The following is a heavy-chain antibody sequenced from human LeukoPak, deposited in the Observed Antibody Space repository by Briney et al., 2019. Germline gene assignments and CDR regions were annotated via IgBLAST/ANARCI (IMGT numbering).Heavy chain of an antibody. V-gene: IGHV5-51*01. CDR3: ACRDLSSTWSYP. Sequence: GESLKISCRGVGYSFTNYWIGWERQMPGKGMEWMGVIYPGDSRVRYNPSFQGQVTISVDKSVSTAYLQWISLKASDTAMYYCACRDLSSTWSYPWGQGTLVTVSS. D-gene: IGHD6-13*01. CDR1: GYSFTNYW. J-gene: IGHJ5*02. CDR2: IYPGDSRV.